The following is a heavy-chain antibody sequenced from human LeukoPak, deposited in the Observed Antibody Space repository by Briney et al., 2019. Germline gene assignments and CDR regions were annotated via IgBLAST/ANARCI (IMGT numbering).Heavy chain of an antibody. CDR1: GFTFSSYA. V-gene: IGHV3-30*04. Sequence: GGSLRLSCAASGFTFSSYAMHWVRHAPGKGLEWVAVISYDGSNKYYADSVKGRFTISRDNSKNTLYLQMNSLRAEDTAVYYCARVLGSPTNDYWGQGTLVTVSS. D-gene: IGHD1-26*01. CDR3: ARVLGSPTNDY. CDR2: ISYDGSNK. J-gene: IGHJ4*02.